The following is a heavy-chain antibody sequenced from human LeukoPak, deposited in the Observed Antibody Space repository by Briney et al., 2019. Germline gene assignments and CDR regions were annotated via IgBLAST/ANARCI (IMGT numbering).Heavy chain of an antibody. CDR2: FDPEDGET. J-gene: IGHJ4*02. Sequence: ASVKVSCKVSGYTLTELSMHWVRQAPGKGLEWMGGFDPEDGETIYAQKFQGRVTVTRDTSTSTVHMELSGLRSEDTAVYYCARDQEGFDYWGQGTLVTVSS. CDR1: GYTLTELS. V-gene: IGHV1-24*01. CDR3: ARDQEGFDY.